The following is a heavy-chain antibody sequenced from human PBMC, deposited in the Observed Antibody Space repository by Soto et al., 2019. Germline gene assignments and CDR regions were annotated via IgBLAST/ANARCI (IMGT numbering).Heavy chain of an antibody. CDR3: AHSGTRPPMVRGVINNWFDP. Sequence: SGPTLVNPTQTLTLTCTFSGFSLSTSGVGVGWIRQPPGKALEWLALIYWDDDKRYSPSLKSRLTITKDTSKNQVVLTMTNMDPVDTATYYCAHSGTRPPMVRGVINNWFDPWGQGTLVTVSS. D-gene: IGHD3-10*01. V-gene: IGHV2-5*02. CDR1: GFSLSTSGVG. J-gene: IGHJ5*02. CDR2: IYWDDDK.